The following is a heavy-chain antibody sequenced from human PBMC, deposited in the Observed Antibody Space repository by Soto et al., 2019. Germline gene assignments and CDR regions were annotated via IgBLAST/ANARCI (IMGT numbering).Heavy chain of an antibody. D-gene: IGHD2-2*01. CDR3: VKRRSVSSIIGNYYYYGMDV. J-gene: IGHJ6*02. V-gene: IGHV3-64D*08. CDR2: ISGNGGST. Sequence: GGSLRLSCSASGFTFSGYAMHWVRQAPGKGLEYVSAISGNGGSTYYADSVKGKFTISRDNSKNTLYLQMSSLRAEDTAVYYCVKRRSVSSIIGNYYYYGMDVWGQGTTVTVSS. CDR1: GFTFSGYA.